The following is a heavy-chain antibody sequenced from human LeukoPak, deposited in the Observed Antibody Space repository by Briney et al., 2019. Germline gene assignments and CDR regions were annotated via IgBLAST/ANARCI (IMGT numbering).Heavy chain of an antibody. V-gene: IGHV4-59*01. CDR2: IYYSGST. Sequence: SETLSLTCTVSGGSISRYYWSWIRQPPGKGLEWIGYIYYSGSTNYNPSLKSRVTIAVDTSKNQFSLKLSSVTAADTAVYYCARDRSYCGGDCYNWFDPWGQGTLVTVSS. D-gene: IGHD2-21*02. CDR3: ARDRSYCGGDCYNWFDP. CDR1: GGSISRYY. J-gene: IGHJ5*02.